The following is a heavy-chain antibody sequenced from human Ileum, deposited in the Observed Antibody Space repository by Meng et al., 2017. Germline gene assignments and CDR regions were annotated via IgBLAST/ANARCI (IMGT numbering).Heavy chain of an antibody. D-gene: IGHD3-3*01. CDR1: GGTFSSYT. V-gene: IGHV1-69*02. CDR3: ARSSLGWPFLPFDY. J-gene: IGHJ4*02. Sequence: VQLVQSGAGGEEPGAPVKVSCKASGGTFSSYTISWVRQAPGQGLEWMGRIIPILGIANYAQKFQGRVTITADKSTSTAYMELSSLRSEDTAVYYCARSSLGWPFLPFDYWGQGTLVTVSS. CDR2: IIPILGIA.